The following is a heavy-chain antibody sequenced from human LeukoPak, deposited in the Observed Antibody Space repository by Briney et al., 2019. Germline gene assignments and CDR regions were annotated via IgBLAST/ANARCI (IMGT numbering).Heavy chain of an antibody. CDR3: ARDLVPLWARDIAAAGQTNGGWFDP. V-gene: IGHV4-61*02. D-gene: IGHD6-13*01. CDR1: GNSISSGDNY. Sequence: PSETLSLTCTVSGNSISSGDNYWSWIRQPAGKGLEWIGRIYTSGSTNYNPSLKSRVTISVDTSKNQFSLKLSSVTAADTAVYYCARDLVPLWARDIAAAGQTNGGWFDPWGQGTLVTVSS. J-gene: IGHJ5*02. CDR2: IYTSGST.